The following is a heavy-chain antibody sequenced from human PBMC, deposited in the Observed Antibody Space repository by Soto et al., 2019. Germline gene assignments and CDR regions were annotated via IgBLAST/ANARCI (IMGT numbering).Heavy chain of an antibody. CDR2: MSYDGSDK. V-gene: IGHV3-30-3*01. Sequence: GGALRLSWAASGCTFSSYAMHWVRQAPGKGLEWVAFMSYDGSDKYYADSVKGRFTISRDNSKNTLHLQMNSLRAEDTAVYYCARREGFWSGYFYYYGMDVWGQGTTVTVSS. D-gene: IGHD3-3*01. CDR3: ARREGFWSGYFYYYGMDV. J-gene: IGHJ6*02. CDR1: GCTFSSYA.